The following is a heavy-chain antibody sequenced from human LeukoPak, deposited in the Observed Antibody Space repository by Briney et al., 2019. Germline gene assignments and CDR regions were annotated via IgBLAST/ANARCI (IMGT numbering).Heavy chain of an antibody. D-gene: IGHD2-2*01. CDR1: GFTFSSYA. CDR3: AKDQTAGYCSSTSCPGAFDY. CDR2: ISGSGGST. J-gene: IGHJ4*02. Sequence: GGSLRLSCAASGFTFSSYAMSWVRQAPGKGLEWVSAISGSGGSTYYADSVKGRFTISRDNSKNTLYLQMNSLRAEDTAVYYCAKDQTAGYCSSTSCPGAFDYWGQGTLVTVSS. V-gene: IGHV3-23*01.